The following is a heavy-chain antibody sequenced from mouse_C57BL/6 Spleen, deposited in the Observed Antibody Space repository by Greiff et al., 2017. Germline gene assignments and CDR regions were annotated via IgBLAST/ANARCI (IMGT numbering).Heavy chain of an antibody. Sequence: QVQLQQPGAELVKPGASVKMSCKASGYTFTSYWITWVKQRPGQGLEWIGDIYPGSGSTYYNEKFKSKATLTVDTSSSTAYMQLSSLTSDDSAVYYCARRGLKEYYFDYWGQGTTLTVSS. CDR1: GYTFTSYW. V-gene: IGHV1-55*01. J-gene: IGHJ2*01. D-gene: IGHD1-3*01. CDR3: ARRGLKEYYFDY. CDR2: IYPGSGST.